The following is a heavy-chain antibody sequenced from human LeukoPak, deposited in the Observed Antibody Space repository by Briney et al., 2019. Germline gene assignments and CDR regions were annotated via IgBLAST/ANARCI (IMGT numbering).Heavy chain of an antibody. D-gene: IGHD3-16*01. CDR3: ARGGGLDV. J-gene: IGHJ6*02. CDR2: INHNGNVN. V-gene: IGHV3-7*03. Sequence: GGSLRLSCAASGFTFSSYWMNWARQAPGKGLEWVASINHNGNVNYYVDSVKGRFTISRDNAKNPLYLQMSNLRAEDTAVYFCARGGGLDVWGQGATVTVSS. CDR1: GFTFSSYW.